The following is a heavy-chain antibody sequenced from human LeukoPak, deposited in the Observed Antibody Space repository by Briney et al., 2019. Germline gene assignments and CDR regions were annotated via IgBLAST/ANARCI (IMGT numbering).Heavy chain of an antibody. CDR3: AGGQMFTSGGFDN. V-gene: IGHV3-53*01. CDR2: LYTGGNI. D-gene: IGHD6-19*01. J-gene: IGHJ4*02. CDR1: GFTFDSYA. Sequence: GGSLRLSCAAPGFTFDSYAMSWVRQAPGKGLEWVSVLYTGGNIYYADFVKGRFTISRDNSNNMVYLQMNSLTAEDTALYYCAGGQMFTSGGFDNWGQGALVTVSS.